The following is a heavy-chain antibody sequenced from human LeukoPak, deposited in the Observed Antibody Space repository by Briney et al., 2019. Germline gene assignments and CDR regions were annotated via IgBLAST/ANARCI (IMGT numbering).Heavy chain of an antibody. CDR2: VNSDGSDT. CDR3: VSDGDGDVEFDY. J-gene: IGHJ4*02. V-gene: IGHV3-74*01. CDR1: GFTFINHW. D-gene: IGHD7-27*01. Sequence: PGGSLRLSCAACGFTFINHWMHWVRQAPGKGLVWVSHVNSDGSDTTYADSVKGRFSISRDNAKNTLYLQMDSLRAEDTAIYYCVSDGDGDVEFDYWGQGALVTVSS.